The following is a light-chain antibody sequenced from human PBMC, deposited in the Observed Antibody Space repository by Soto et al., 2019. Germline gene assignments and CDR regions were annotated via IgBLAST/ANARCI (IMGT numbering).Light chain of an antibody. J-gene: IGLJ1*01. V-gene: IGLV2-14*01. CDR2: DVS. CDR1: STDVGGYNY. CDR3: SSYTSSYTDV. Sequence: QSALTQPASVSGSPGQSITISCTGTSTDVGGYNYVSWYQQHPGRAPKLMIYDVSNRPSGVSNRLSGSKSGNTASLTISGLQAEDEADYYCSSYTSSYTDVFGTGTKLTVL.